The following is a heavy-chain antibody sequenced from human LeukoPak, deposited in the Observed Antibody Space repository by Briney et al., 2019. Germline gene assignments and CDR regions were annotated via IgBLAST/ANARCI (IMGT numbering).Heavy chain of an antibody. V-gene: IGHV3-53*01. CDR3: ARAESFWSGFYY. CDR1: GXTVSSKY. CDR2: IYSGGST. J-gene: IGHJ4*02. D-gene: IGHD3-3*01. Sequence: PGGSLXLSCXASGXTVSSKYMNWVRQAPGKGLEWVSVIYSGGSTYYADSVKGRFTISSDNSKNTLYLQMNSLRAEDTAVYYCARAESFWSGFYYWGQGTLVTVSS.